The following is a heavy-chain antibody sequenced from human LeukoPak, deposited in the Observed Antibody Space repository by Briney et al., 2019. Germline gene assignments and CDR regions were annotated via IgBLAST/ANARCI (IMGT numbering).Heavy chain of an antibody. V-gene: IGHV3-30*18. Sequence: GGSLRLSCAASGFTFSSYGMHWVRQAPGKGLEWVAVISYDGSNKYYADSVKGRFTISRDNSKNTLYLQMNSLRAEDTAVYYCAKGVARLRYFDWLSADFDGDYWGQGTLVTVSS. D-gene: IGHD3-9*01. J-gene: IGHJ4*02. CDR1: GFTFSSYG. CDR2: ISYDGSNK. CDR3: AKGVARLRYFDWLSADFDGDY.